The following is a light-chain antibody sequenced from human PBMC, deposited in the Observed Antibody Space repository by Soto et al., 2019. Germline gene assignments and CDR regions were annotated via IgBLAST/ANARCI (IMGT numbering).Light chain of an antibody. V-gene: IGKV3D-20*02. Sequence: ESVLTQSPGTLSLSPGERATLSCRAAQSAGTTYLAWYQQKPGQPPRLLIYDASNRATGIPARFSGSGSGTDFTLTISSLEPEDFAVYYCQQRSNWLTFGGGTKVDIK. CDR1: QSAGTTY. CDR2: DAS. J-gene: IGKJ4*01. CDR3: QQRSNWLT.